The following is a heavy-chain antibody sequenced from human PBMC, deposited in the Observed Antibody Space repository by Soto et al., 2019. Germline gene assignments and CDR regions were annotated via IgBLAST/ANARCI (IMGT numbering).Heavy chain of an antibody. D-gene: IGHD4-17*01. CDR1: GGSVTNFY. Sequence: QVQLQESGPGLVKSSETLSLTCTVSGGSVTNFYWSWIREPPGKGLEWIGYIHSTGTTNYNPSLKSRITISVHTSTDQLSLKVNSVTAADTAVYYCARHSYGGLDCWGQGTLVTVSS. J-gene: IGHJ4*02. V-gene: IGHV4-59*08. CDR3: ARHSYGGLDC. CDR2: IHSTGTT.